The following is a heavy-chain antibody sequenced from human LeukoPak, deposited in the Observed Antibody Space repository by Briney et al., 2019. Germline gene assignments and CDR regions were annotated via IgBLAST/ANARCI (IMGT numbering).Heavy chain of an antibody. CDR3: ARGQYSGSCFDN. D-gene: IGHD1-26*01. CDR1: AGSISSSDYF. V-gene: IGHV4-39*01. J-gene: IGHJ4*02. CDR2: IYYTGTT. Sequence: SETLSLTCTVSAGSISSSDYFWGWIRQPPGKGLEWIGTIYYTGTTYYNPSLKSRLTMSVDTSKSQFSLKLTSVTAADTAVYYCARGQYSGSCFDNWGQGSLVTVSS.